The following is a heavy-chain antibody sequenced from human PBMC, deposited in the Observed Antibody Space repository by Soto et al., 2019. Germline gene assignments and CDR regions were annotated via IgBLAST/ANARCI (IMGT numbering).Heavy chain of an antibody. CDR3: ARDLIAAADTRFDY. D-gene: IGHD6-13*01. CDR1: GYTFTSYA. Sequence: ASVKVSCKASGYTFTSYAMHWVRQAPGQGLEWMGWINAGNGNTKYSQKFQGRVTITRDTSASTAYMELSSLRSEDTAVYYCARDLIAAADTRFDYWGQGTLVTVSS. V-gene: IGHV1-3*01. J-gene: IGHJ4*02. CDR2: INAGNGNT.